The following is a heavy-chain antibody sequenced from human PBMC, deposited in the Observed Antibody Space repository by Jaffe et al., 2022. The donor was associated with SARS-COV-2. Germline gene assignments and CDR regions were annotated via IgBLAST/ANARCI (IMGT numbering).Heavy chain of an antibody. D-gene: IGHD2-21*01. V-gene: IGHV4-34*01. CDR3: AKRGGGEVDV. CDR2: INHSGNT. J-gene: IGHJ6*04. Sequence: QVQLQQWGAGLLKPSETLALTCGVYGGSFRGYWWSWIRQSPGKGLEWIGEINHSGNTNYNPSLKSRVTISIGPSKNQFSLKLSSVTAADTAVYYCAKRGGGEVDVWGKGTTVTVSS. CDR1: GGSFRGYW.